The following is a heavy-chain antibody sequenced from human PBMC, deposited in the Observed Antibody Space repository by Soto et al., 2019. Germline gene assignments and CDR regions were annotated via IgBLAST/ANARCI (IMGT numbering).Heavy chain of an antibody. CDR2: INPNSGGT. J-gene: IGHJ3*02. Sequence: GASVKVSCKXSGYTFTGYYMHWVRQAPGQGLEWMGWINPNSGGTNYAQKFQGRVTMTRDTSISTAYMELSRLRSDDTAVYYCARRIAAAYGDAFDIWGQGTMVTVSS. CDR3: ARRIAAAYGDAFDI. CDR1: GYTFTGYY. D-gene: IGHD6-13*01. V-gene: IGHV1-2*02.